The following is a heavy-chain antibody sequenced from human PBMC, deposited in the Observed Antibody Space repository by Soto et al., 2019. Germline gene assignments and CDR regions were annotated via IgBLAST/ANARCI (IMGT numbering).Heavy chain of an antibody. D-gene: IGHD6-6*01. CDR3: ARPEYSSSSYGMDV. Sequence: EVQLVESGGGLVQPGGSLRLSCAASGFTFSSYSMNWVRQAPGKGLEWVSYISSSSSTIYYADSVKGRFTISRDNAKNSLYLQMNSLRDEDPAVYYCARPEYSSSSYGMDVWGQGTTGTVSS. CDR1: GFTFSSYS. CDR2: ISSSSSTI. J-gene: IGHJ6*02. V-gene: IGHV3-48*02.